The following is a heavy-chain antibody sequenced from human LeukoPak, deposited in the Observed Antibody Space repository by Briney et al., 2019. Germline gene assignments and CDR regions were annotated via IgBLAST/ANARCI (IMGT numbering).Heavy chain of an antibody. CDR1: GYAFTSYG. Sequence: ASVKVSCKASGYAFTSYGISWVRQAPGQGLEWMGWISAYNGNTNYAQKLQGRVTMTTDTSTSTAYMELRSLRSDDTAVYYCAKVAPRYSSGWYEFDYSGQGTLVTVSS. V-gene: IGHV1-18*01. CDR2: ISAYNGNT. D-gene: IGHD6-19*01. CDR3: AKVAPRYSSGWYEFDY. J-gene: IGHJ4*02.